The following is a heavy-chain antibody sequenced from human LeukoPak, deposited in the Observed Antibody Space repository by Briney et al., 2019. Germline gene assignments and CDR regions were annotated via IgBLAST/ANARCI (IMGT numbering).Heavy chain of an antibody. CDR1: GYSISSGYY. V-gene: IGHV4-38-2*02. Sequence: SQTLSLTCTVSGYSISSGYYWGWIRPPPGKGLEWIGSIYHSGSTYYNPSLKSRVTISVDTSKNQFSLKLSSVTAADTAVYYCATEKIAAAGKFDYWGQGTLVTVSS. J-gene: IGHJ4*02. CDR3: ATEKIAAAGKFDY. CDR2: IYHSGST. D-gene: IGHD6-13*01.